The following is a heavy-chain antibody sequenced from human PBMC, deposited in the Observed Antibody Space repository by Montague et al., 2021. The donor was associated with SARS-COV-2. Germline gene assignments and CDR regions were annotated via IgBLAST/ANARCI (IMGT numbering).Heavy chain of an antibody. V-gene: IGHV4-59*08. J-gene: IGHJ3*02. D-gene: IGHD2-21*01. Sequence: SETLSLTCLVSGDSVDSFSWSWTRQSPGKGLEWIGSISDSGTTHINPALKSRAAISTDRSKNEISLRMTSVTAADTAVYSCAGHQDLFSTEGVIGFDIWGPGTMVIVSS. CDR3: AGHQDLFSTEGVIGFDI. CDR2: ISDSGTT. CDR1: GDSVDSFS.